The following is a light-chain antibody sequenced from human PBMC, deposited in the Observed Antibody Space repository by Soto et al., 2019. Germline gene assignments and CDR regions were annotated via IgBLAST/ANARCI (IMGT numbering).Light chain of an antibody. CDR2: DVS. Sequence: QSVLAHPASVSRSPGQSIAISCTGTSSDVGGFNYVSWYQQHPGKAPKLIIYDVSNRPSGVSNRFSGSKSGNTASLTISGLQAEDEADYYCNSYTSSSTGVFGTGTKVTVL. CDR1: SSDVGGFNY. V-gene: IGLV2-14*01. J-gene: IGLJ1*01. CDR3: NSYTSSSTGV.